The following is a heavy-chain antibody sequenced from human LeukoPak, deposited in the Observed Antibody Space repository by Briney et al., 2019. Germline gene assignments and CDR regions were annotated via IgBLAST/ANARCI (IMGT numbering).Heavy chain of an antibody. Sequence: SSETLSLTSTVSGGSISSGDYYWSWIRQPPGKGLEWIGYIYYSGSTYYNPSLKSRVTISVDTSKNQFSLKLSSVTAADTAVYYCARTDILTGYRIADYWGQGALVTVSS. V-gene: IGHV4-30-4*02. CDR1: GGSISSGDYY. CDR2: IYYSGST. J-gene: IGHJ4*02. CDR3: ARTDILTGYRIADY. D-gene: IGHD3-9*01.